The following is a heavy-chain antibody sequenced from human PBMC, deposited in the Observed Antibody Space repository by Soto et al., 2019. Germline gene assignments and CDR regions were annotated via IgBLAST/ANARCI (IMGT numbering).Heavy chain of an antibody. CDR3: AREYR. CDR2: IKEDGSQK. CDR1: GFHFSRYW. J-gene: IGHJ3*01. Sequence: GGSLRLSCAASGFHFSRYWMSWVRQSPGKGPEWVASIKEDGSQKTYADPVKGRFTISRDNTGNSLFLQMNNLRPEDTAVYYCAREYRWGQGTMVTVSS. V-gene: IGHV3-7*01. D-gene: IGHD2-2*01.